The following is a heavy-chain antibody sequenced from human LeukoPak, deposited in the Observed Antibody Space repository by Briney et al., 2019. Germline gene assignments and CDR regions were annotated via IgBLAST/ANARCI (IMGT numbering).Heavy chain of an antibody. V-gene: IGHV3-23*01. D-gene: IGHD2/OR15-2a*01. CDR2: ISGSDGST. CDR1: GFTFSSSA. Sequence: GGSLRLSCAASGFTFSSSAMSWVRLAPGKGLEWVSGISGSDGSTYYADSVKGRFTISRDNSNNTLFLQMNSLRAEDTAVYYCAKDSAKKYDDYWGQGTLVTVSS. CDR3: AKDSAKKYDDY. J-gene: IGHJ4*02.